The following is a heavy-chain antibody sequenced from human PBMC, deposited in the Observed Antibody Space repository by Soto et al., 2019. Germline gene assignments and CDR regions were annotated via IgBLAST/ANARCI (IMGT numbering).Heavy chain of an antibody. V-gene: IGHV4-30-4*01. CDR1: GGSISSDKYY. CDR3: ASEDKHLKLRGWFGL. J-gene: IGHJ5*02. CDR2: IHYGGTT. D-gene: IGHD1-1*01. Sequence: QEQLQESGPGLVKPSQTLSLTCTVSGGSISSDKYYWSWIRQSPGKGLEWIGNIHYGGTTYYTPSLKARLSISVDTATNQFSLKLTSVTAADTAVYFCASEDKHLKLRGWFGLWGQGTLVTVSS.